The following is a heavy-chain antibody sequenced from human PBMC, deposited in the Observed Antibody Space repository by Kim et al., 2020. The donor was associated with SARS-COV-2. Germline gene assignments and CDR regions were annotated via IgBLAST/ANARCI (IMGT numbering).Heavy chain of an antibody. Sequence: GESLKISCKGSGYSFTSYWISWVRQMPGKGLEWMGRIDPSDSYTNYSPSFQGHVTISADKSISTAYLQWSSLKASDTAMYYCARHMMPRSGGSCYGYWGQGTLVTVSS. CDR3: ARHMMPRSGGSCYGY. D-gene: IGHD2-15*01. CDR2: IDPSDSYT. CDR1: GYSFTSYW. J-gene: IGHJ4*02. V-gene: IGHV5-10-1*01.